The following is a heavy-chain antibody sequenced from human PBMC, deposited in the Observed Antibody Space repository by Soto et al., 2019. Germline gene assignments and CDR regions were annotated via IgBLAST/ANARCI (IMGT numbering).Heavy chain of an antibody. Sequence: SETLSLTCTVSGGSISSYYWSWIRQPPGKGLEWIGYIYYSGSTNYNPSLKSRVTISVDTSKNQFSLKLSSVTAADTAVYYCARALGYCSSTSCYAFDYWGQGTLVTVSS. D-gene: IGHD2-2*01. CDR1: GGSISSYY. J-gene: IGHJ4*02. CDR2: IYYSGST. CDR3: ARALGYCSSTSCYAFDY. V-gene: IGHV4-59*01.